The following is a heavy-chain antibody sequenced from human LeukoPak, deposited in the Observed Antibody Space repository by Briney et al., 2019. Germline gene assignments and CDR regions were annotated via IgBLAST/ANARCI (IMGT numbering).Heavy chain of an antibody. J-gene: IGHJ4*02. CDR3: ARDAKYFDWLIDY. D-gene: IGHD3-9*01. V-gene: IGHV4-38-2*02. CDR2: IYHSGST. CDR1: GYSISSGYY. Sequence: PSETLSLTCAASGYSISSGYYWGWIRQPPGKGLEWIGSIYHSGSTYYNPSLKSRVTISVDTSKNQFSLKLSSVTAADTAVYYCARDAKYFDWLIDYWGQGTLVTVSS.